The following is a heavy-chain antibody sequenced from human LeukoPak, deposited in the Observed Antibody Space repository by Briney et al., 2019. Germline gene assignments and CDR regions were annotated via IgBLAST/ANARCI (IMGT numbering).Heavy chain of an antibody. CDR3: ARDFRMTMVDY. V-gene: IGHV3-48*01. Sequence: GGSLRLSCAASGLTFSSYSMNWVRQAPGKGLEWVSYISSSSSTIYYADSVKGRFTISRDNAKNSLYLQMNSLRAEDTAVYYCARDFRMTMVDYWGQGTLVTVSS. D-gene: IGHD4/OR15-4a*01. J-gene: IGHJ4*02. CDR2: ISSSSSTI. CDR1: GLTFSSYS.